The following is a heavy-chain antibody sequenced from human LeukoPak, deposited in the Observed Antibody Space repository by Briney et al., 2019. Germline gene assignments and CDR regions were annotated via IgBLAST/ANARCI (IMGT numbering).Heavy chain of an antibody. CDR2: MNPNSGNT. V-gene: IGHV1-8*01. CDR1: GYTFTSYD. D-gene: IGHD6-13*01. Sequence: APVKVSCKASGYTFTSYDINWVPQATGQRLEWMGWMNPNSGNTVYAQKFQGRVTMTRNTSISTAYMELSSLRSEDTVVYYCARGSDRSSWSRWGQGTLVTVSS. J-gene: IGHJ4*02. CDR3: ARGSDRSSWSR.